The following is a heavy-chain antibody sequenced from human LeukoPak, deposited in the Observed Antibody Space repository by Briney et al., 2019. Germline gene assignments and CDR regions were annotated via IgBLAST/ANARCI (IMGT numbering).Heavy chain of an antibody. J-gene: IGHJ4*02. D-gene: IGHD3-22*01. Sequence: LSLTCTVSGGSISSSSAYWGWIRQAPGKGLEWVSYISSSSSYTNYGDSVKGRFTSSRDNAKNSLYLRMNSLRAEDTAVYYCARGSGSHFDSWGQGTLVTVSS. CDR1: GGSISSSSAY. V-gene: IGHV3-11*03. CDR2: ISSSSSYT. CDR3: ARGSGSHFDS.